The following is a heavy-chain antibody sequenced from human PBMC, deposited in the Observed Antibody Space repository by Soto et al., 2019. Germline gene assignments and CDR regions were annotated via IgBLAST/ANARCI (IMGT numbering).Heavy chain of an antibody. V-gene: IGHV1-18*01. CDR3: ARLFRGSSGDDAFDI. D-gene: IGHD3-22*01. Sequence: ASVKVSCKASVYTFTSYGISRVRQAPGQGLEWMGWISAYNGNTNYAQKLQGRVTMTTDTSTSTAYMELRSLRSDDTAVYYCARLFRGSSGDDAFDIWGQGTMVTVSS. CDR1: VYTFTSYG. J-gene: IGHJ3*02. CDR2: ISAYNGNT.